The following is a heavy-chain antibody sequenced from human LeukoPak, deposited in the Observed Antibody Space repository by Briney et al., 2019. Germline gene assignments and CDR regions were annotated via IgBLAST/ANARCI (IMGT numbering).Heavy chain of an antibody. CDR3: ARDAGSYYGYYYYYMDV. V-gene: IGHV1-2*02. CDR2: INPNSGGT. CDR1: GYTFTGYY. Sequence: ASVKVSCKASGYTFTGYYMHWVRQAPGQGLEWMGWINPNSGGTNYAQKFQGRVTMTGDTSISTAYMELSRLRSDDTAVYYCARDAGSYYGYYYYYMDVWGKGTTVTISS. D-gene: IGHD3-10*01. J-gene: IGHJ6*03.